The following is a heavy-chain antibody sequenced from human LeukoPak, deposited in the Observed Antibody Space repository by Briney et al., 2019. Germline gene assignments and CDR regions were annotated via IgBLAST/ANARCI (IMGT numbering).Heavy chain of an antibody. Sequence: GASVKVSCKASGYTFTAYYMHWVRQAPGRGLEWMGWINCGSGDTNYAQKFQGRVTVTRDTSITTTYMEVTNLNSDDTALYYCVREARATADTWGQGTQVTVSS. V-gene: IGHV1-2*02. CDR2: INCGSGDT. CDR3: VREARATADT. D-gene: IGHD1-26*01. CDR1: GYTFTAYY. J-gene: IGHJ5*02.